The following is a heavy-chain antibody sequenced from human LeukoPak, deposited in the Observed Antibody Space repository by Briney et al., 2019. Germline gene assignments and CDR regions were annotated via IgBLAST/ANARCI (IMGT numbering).Heavy chain of an antibody. J-gene: IGHJ4*02. Sequence: SETLSLTCAVSGGSISSNSYYWGWIRQPPGKGLEWIGSIYYSGSTYYNPSLKSRVTISVDTSKNQFSLKLSSVTAADTAVYYCARRSIMVRGAVDYWGQGTLVTVSS. CDR2: IYYSGST. CDR1: GGSISSNSYY. D-gene: IGHD3-10*01. CDR3: ARRSIMVRGAVDY. V-gene: IGHV4-39*01.